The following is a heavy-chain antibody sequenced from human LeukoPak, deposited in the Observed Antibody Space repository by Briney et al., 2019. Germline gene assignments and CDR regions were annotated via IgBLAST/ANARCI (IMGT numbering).Heavy chain of an antibody. CDR2: ISSSSSYT. J-gene: IGHJ4*02. CDR3: ARVPSYSSSWYADY. D-gene: IGHD6-13*01. CDR1: GFTFSDYY. Sequence: GGSLRLSCADSGFTFSDYYMSWIRQAPGKGLEWVSYISSSSSYTNYADSVKGRFTISRDNAKNSLYLQMNSLRAEDTAVYYCARVPSYSSSWYADYWGQGTLVTVSS. V-gene: IGHV3-11*06.